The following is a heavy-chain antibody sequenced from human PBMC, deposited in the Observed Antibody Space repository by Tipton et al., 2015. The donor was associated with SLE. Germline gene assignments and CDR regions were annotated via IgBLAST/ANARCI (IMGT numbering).Heavy chain of an antibody. Sequence: TLSLTCAVSGGSISSSNWWTWVRQSPDKGLEWIGEIYHSGSTTYNPSLKSRVTISEDTSKNQFSLMLSSVSAADTAVYYCARHTGASPFDSWGQGTLVTVSS. J-gene: IGHJ4*02. D-gene: IGHD3-10*01. V-gene: IGHV4-4*02. CDR3: ARHTGASPFDS. CDR1: GGSISSSNW. CDR2: IYHSGST.